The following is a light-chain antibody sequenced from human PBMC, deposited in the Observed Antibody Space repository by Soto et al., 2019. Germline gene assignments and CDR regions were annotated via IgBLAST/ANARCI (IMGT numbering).Light chain of an antibody. CDR2: DAS. V-gene: IGKV1-5*01. J-gene: IGKJ2*01. Sequence: DIQMTQSPFTLSASVGDRVTITCRASQSISGWLAWYQQKPGRAPNLLISDASSLESGVPSRFSGSGSGTEFTLTISGLQRDDFATYYCQQYSSYSSFGQGTKLEIK. CDR3: QQYSSYSS. CDR1: QSISGW.